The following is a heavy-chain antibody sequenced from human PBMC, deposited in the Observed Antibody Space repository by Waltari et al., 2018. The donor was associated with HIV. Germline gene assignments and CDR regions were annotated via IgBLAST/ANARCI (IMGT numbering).Heavy chain of an antibody. Sequence: EVQLVESGGGLVQPGGSLILSCTVPGFTFSSFPRRWVSQAPGMWLEWVSAISSSGNSAYSEDSVKGRFTISRDNSKNTLYLQMNSLRAEDTAIYYCAKRLTGTHYYFDYWGQGTLFTVSS. CDR3: AKRLTGTHYYFDY. V-gene: IGHV3-23*04. CDR1: GFTFSSFP. CDR2: ISSSGNSA. D-gene: IGHD1-7*01. J-gene: IGHJ4*02.